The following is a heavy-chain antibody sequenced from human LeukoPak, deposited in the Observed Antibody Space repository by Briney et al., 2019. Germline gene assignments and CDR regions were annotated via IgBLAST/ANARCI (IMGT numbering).Heavy chain of an antibody. Sequence: VASVKVSCKASGYTFTGYYMHWVRQAPGQGLEWMGWINPNSGGTNYAQKFQGRVTMTRDTSISTAYMELSRLRSDDTAVYYCARGEGYYGDYVFPYWGQGALVTVSS. CDR2: INPNSGGT. V-gene: IGHV1-2*02. J-gene: IGHJ4*02. CDR3: ARGEGYYGDYVFPY. CDR1: GYTFTGYY. D-gene: IGHD4-17*01.